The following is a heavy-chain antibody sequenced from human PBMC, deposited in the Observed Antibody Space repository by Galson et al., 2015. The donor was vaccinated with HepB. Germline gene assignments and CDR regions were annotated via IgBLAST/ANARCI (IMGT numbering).Heavy chain of an antibody. D-gene: IGHD3-22*01. Sequence: SVKVSCKVSGYTLTELSMHWVRQAPGKGLEWMGGFDPEDGETIYAQKFQGRVTMTEDTSTDTAYMELSSLRSEDTAVYYCATGFRITMIVVVSETAFDIWGQGTMVTVSS. CDR1: GYTLTELS. CDR2: FDPEDGET. J-gene: IGHJ3*02. CDR3: ATGFRITMIVVVSETAFDI. V-gene: IGHV1-24*01.